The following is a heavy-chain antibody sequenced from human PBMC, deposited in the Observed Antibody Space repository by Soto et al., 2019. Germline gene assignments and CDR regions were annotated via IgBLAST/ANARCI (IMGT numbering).Heavy chain of an antibody. Sequence: QVKLVQSGAEVKKPGASVKVSCKASGYTFTRYGISWVRQAPGQGLEGLGWINDYNGNKKYAQKLQGRVTMTTDTTTSTAYMELRSLRSDDTAVYYCARDLGQQLFDYWGQGTLVTVSS. CDR2: INDYNGNK. CDR3: ARDLGQQLFDY. V-gene: IGHV1-18*01. D-gene: IGHD6-13*01. CDR1: GYTFTRYG. J-gene: IGHJ4*02.